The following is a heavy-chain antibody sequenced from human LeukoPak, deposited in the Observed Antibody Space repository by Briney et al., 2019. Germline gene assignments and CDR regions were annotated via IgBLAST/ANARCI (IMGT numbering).Heavy chain of an antibody. J-gene: IGHJ4*02. D-gene: IGHD1-26*01. Sequence: SETLSLTCTVSGGSISSGDYYWSWIRQPPGKGLEWIGYIYYSGSTYYNPSLKSRVTISVDTSKNQFSLKLSSVTAADTAVYYCARVWTRLPSGSPVDYWGQGTLVTVSS. CDR3: ARVWTRLPSGSPVDY. CDR2: IYYSGST. CDR1: GGSISSGDYY. V-gene: IGHV4-30-4*08.